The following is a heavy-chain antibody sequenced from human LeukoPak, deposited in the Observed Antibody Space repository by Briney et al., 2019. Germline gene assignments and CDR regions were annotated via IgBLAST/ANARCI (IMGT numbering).Heavy chain of an antibody. D-gene: IGHD2-2*01. CDR1: GGSLRSFY. V-gene: IGHV4-59*01. Sequence: FGTPSPTRTVSGGSLRSFYWSWFREPPGEGLEWIGNIYYSGSTNYNPSLKSRVTISVDTSKNQFSLKLSSVTAADTAVYYCAAAAPGWFDPWGQGTLVTVSS. CDR2: IYYSGST. CDR3: AAAAPGWFDP. J-gene: IGHJ5*02.